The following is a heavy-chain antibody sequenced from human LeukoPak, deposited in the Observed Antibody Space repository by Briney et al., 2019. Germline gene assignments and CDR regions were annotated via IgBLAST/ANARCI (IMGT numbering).Heavy chain of an antibody. J-gene: IGHJ4*02. CDR1: GYTFTGYY. CDR3: ARGERGYDILTGYSYYYFDY. D-gene: IGHD3-9*01. Sequence: ASVKVSCKASGYTFTGYYMHWVRQAPGQGREWMGWINPNSGGTNYAQKFQGRVTMTRDTSISTAYMELSRLRSDDTAVYYCARGERGYDILTGYSYYYFDYWGQGTLVTVSS. V-gene: IGHV1-2*02. CDR2: INPNSGGT.